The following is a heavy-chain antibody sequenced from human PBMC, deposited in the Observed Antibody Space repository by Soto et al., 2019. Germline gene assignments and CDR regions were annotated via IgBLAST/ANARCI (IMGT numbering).Heavy chain of an antibody. D-gene: IGHD2-15*01. CDR3: ARDGVAAGLYLDN. CDR2: INQDGSEK. CDR1: GFTFSGYW. J-gene: IGHJ4*02. Sequence: PGGSLRLSCAASGFTFSGYWMNWVRQAPGKGLEWVANINQDGSEKYYVDSVRGRFIISRDNAENSLYLQMNSLRAEDTALYYCARDGVAAGLYLDNWGQGTLVTVSS. V-gene: IGHV3-7*01.